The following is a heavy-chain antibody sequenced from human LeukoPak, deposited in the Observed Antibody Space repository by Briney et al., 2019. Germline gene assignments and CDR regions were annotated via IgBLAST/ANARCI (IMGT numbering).Heavy chain of an antibody. CDR3: AKSVSSGSYYNNDY. CDR1: GFTLSTYA. V-gene: IGHV3-23*01. CDR2: ITSNGNT. D-gene: IGHD3-10*01. J-gene: IGHJ4*02. Sequence: PGGSLRLSCAAPGFTLSTYAMTWVRQAPGQGLEWVSGITSNGNTYYAASVKGRFTISRDNSKNTLYVQMNSLRAEDTAVYYCAKSVSSGSYYNNDYWGQGTLVTVSS.